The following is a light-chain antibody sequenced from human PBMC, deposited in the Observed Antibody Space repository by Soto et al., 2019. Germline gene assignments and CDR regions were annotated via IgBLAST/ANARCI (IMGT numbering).Light chain of an antibody. J-gene: IGKJ3*01. CDR3: QLRNFFSPLFD. V-gene: IGKV1-9*01. Sequence: DIQLTQAPFFLSAAVGDRVTITCRASQGSRSYLAGYQQRPGKAPELLIYGASTLRTGVASRFSGSGSGTEFTLTISSLQPEDFATYFCQLRNFFSPLFDFGPGTKVAIK. CDR2: GAS. CDR1: QGSRSY.